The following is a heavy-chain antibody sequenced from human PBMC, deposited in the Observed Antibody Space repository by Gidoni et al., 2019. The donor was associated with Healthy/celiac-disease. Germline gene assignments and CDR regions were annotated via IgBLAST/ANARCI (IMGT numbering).Heavy chain of an antibody. Sequence: QVQLQESGPGLVKPSQTLSLTCTVSGGPISSGGYYWSWIRQHPGKGLEWIGYIYYSGSTYYNPSLKSRVTISVDTSKNQFSLKLSSVTAADTAVYYCARDPQGYPIHDAFDIWGQGTMVTVSS. D-gene: IGHD5-18*01. V-gene: IGHV4-31*03. CDR2: IYYSGST. CDR3: ARDPQGYPIHDAFDI. J-gene: IGHJ3*02. CDR1: GGPISSGGYY.